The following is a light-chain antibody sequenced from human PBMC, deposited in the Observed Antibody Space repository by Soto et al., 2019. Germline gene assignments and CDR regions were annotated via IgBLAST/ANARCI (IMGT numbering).Light chain of an antibody. CDR2: DAS. CDR1: QSVSSY. J-gene: IGKJ3*01. CDR3: QQRSNWLIT. V-gene: IGKV3-11*01. Sequence: EIVLTQSPATLSLSPGERATLSCRASQSVSSYLAWYQQKPGQAPRLLIYDASNRATGIPARFSGSGSGTDFTLTISSLVPEDFAVYYCQQRSNWLITFGPGTKVDIK.